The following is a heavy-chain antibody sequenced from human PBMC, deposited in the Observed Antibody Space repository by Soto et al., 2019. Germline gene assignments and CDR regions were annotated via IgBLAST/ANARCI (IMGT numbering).Heavy chain of an antibody. CDR2: IKEDGSEQ. J-gene: IGHJ4*02. CDR1: GFSFSNNW. D-gene: IGHD2-15*01. CDR3: VPTRCGRSEIDFDY. V-gene: IGHV3-7*01. Sequence: EVQLVESGGGLVQPGGSLRLSCAVSGFSFSNNWMSWVRQAPGKGLEWVANIKEDGSEQNYVASVEGRFTVSRDNAKSSLYLQMNSLKVEDTAVYFCVPTRCGRSEIDFDYWGQGTQVTVSS.